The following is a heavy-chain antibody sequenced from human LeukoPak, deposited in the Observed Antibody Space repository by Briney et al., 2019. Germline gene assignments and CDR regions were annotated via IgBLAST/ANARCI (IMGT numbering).Heavy chain of an antibody. Sequence: GGSLRLSCAASGFTFSSYGMHWVRQAPGKGLEWVAFIRYDGSNKYYADSVEGRFTISRDNSKNTLYLQMNSLRAEDTAVYYCAKDLWKYSSSTEAGYWGQGTLVTVSS. V-gene: IGHV3-30*02. CDR2: IRYDGSNK. CDR1: GFTFSSYG. CDR3: AKDLWKYSSSTEAGY. D-gene: IGHD6-6*01. J-gene: IGHJ4*02.